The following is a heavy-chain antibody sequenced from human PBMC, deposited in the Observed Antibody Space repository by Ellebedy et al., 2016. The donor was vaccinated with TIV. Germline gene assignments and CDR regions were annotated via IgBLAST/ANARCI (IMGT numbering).Heavy chain of an antibody. J-gene: IGHJ4*02. D-gene: IGHD6-25*01. CDR1: GFTFSLYD. V-gene: IGHV3-23*01. CDR3: VQDSQRGLK. CDR2: ISGSGGTK. Sequence: GGSLRLSXAASGFTFSLYDINWVRQAPGTGLEWVSSISGSGGTKKFADFVKGRFSLSRDNFKNTVEMQMNSLKVDDTAVYYCVQDSQRGLKWGQGTLVTVSS.